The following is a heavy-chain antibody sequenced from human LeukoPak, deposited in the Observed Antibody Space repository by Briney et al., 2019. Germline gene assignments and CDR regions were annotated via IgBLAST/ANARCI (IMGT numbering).Heavy chain of an antibody. V-gene: IGHV3-7*04. CDR2: TKQDGSEN. J-gene: IGHJ4*02. Sequence: GGSLRLSCEATGFTFSRYWMSWVRQAPGKGLEWVAITKQDGSENHYVDSVKGRFSISRDNAKNSLYLQMYSLRGEDTTVYYCARVADSGSWYFDYWGQGTLVT. CDR3: ARVADSGSWYFDY. CDR1: GFTFSRYW. D-gene: IGHD6-13*01.